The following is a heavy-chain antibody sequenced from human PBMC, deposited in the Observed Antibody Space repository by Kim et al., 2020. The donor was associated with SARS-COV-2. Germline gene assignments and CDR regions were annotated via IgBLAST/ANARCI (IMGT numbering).Heavy chain of an antibody. CDR3: ARGGVDSSTLYYYYGMDV. CDR2: ISYDGSNK. D-gene: IGHD6-13*01. V-gene: IGHV3-30*04. Sequence: GGSLRLSCAASGFTFSSYAMHWVRQAPGKGLEWVAVISYDGSNKYYADSVKGRFTISRDNSKNTLYLQMNSLRAEDTAVYYCARGGVDSSTLYYYYGMDVWGQGTTVTVSS. CDR1: GFTFSSYA. J-gene: IGHJ6*02.